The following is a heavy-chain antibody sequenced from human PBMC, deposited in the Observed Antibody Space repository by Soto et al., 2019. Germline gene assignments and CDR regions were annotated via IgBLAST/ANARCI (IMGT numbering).Heavy chain of an antibody. CDR1: GFSVSSNY. CDR2: IYSGGST. Sequence: EVQLVESGGGLIQPGGSLRLSCAASGFSVSSNYLSWVRQAPGKGLEWVSIIYSGGSTDYGDSVKGRFTISRDTLKNTVYLQMNSLRAEDTAVYYCVRDWAETTADEGDYYGMDVWGQGTTVTVSS. D-gene: IGHD1-1*01. J-gene: IGHJ6*02. CDR3: VRDWAETTADEGDYYGMDV. V-gene: IGHV3-53*01.